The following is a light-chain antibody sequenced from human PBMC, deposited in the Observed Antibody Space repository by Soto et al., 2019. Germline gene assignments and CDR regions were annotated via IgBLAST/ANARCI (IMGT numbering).Light chain of an antibody. V-gene: IGLV2-14*01. J-gene: IGLJ2*01. Sequence: QSALTQPASVSGSPGQSITISCTGTSSDIGDYNYVSWYQQHPGKAPKSMIYEVSNRPSGVSNRFTGSKSGSTASLTISGLQAEDEADYYCSSYTRSSSWVFGGGTKLTVL. CDR1: SSDIGDYNY. CDR3: SSYTRSSSWV. CDR2: EVS.